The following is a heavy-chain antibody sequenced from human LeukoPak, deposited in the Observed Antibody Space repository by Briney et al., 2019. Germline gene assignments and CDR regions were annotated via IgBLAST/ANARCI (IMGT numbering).Heavy chain of an antibody. CDR2: IYYSGST. V-gene: IGHV4-59*01. D-gene: IGHD1-26*01. J-gene: IGHJ3*02. CDR1: GGSISSYY. Sequence: NPSETLSLTCTVSGGSISSYYWSWIRQPPGKGLEWIGYIYYSGSTNYNPSLRSRVTISVDTSKNQFSLKLSSVTAADTAVYYCARTRVGATRRMKIDAFDIWGQGTMVTVSS. CDR3: ARTRVGATRRMKIDAFDI.